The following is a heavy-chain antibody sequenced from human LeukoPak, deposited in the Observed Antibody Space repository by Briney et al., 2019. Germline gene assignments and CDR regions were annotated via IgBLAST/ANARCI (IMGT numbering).Heavy chain of an antibody. CDR1: GFTFSSYA. V-gene: IGHV3-23*01. CDR3: AKAWYYDILTGYYAPVIFDY. D-gene: IGHD3-9*01. J-gene: IGHJ4*02. CDR2: ISGSGGST. Sequence: QPGGSLRLSCVASGFTFSSYAMSWVRQAPGKGLEWVSAISGSGGSTYCADSVKGRFTISRDNSKNTLYLQMNSLRAEDTAVYYCAKAWYYDILTGYYAPVIFDYWGQGTLVTVSS.